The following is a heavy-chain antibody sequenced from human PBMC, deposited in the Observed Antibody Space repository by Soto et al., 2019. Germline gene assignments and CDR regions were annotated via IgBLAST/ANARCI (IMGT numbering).Heavy chain of an antibody. CDR2: INHSGST. CDR3: ARVGDPGKLYYMDV. J-gene: IGHJ6*03. V-gene: IGHV4-34*01. D-gene: IGHD1-7*01. CDR1: GGSFGGYY. Sequence: PSETLSLTCAVYGGSFGGYYGSWIRQPPGKGLEWIGEINHSGSTNYNPSLKSRVTISVDTSKNQFSLKLSSVTAADTAVYYCARVGDPGKLYYMDVWGKGTTVTVSS.